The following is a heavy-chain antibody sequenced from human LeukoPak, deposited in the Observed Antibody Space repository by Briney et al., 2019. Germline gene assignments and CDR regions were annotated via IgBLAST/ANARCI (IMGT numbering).Heavy chain of an antibody. D-gene: IGHD3-10*01. J-gene: IGHJ3*02. CDR2: IRYDGSNK. Sequence: GGSLRPSCAASGFTFSSYSMNWVRQAPGKGLEWVAFIRYDGSNKYYADSVKGRFTISRDDSKNTLYLQMNSLRAEDTAVYYCAKDLKGELWFGDAFDIWGQGTMVTVSS. V-gene: IGHV3-30*02. CDR1: GFTFSSYS. CDR3: AKDLKGELWFGDAFDI.